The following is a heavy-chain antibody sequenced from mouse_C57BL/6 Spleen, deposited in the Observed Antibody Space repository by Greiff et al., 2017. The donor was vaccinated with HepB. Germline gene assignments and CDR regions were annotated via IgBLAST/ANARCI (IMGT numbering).Heavy chain of an antibody. CDR2: IYPGSGST. Sequence: VKLQQPGAELVKPGASVKMSCKASGYTFTSYWITWVKQRPGQGLEWIGDIYPGSGSTNYNEKFKSKATLTVDTSSSTTSKQLSSLTSEDTAVYYCARSVLDYWGQGTTLTVSS. D-gene: IGHD1-1*01. V-gene: IGHV1-55*01. J-gene: IGHJ2*01. CDR3: ARSVLDY. CDR1: GYTFTSYW.